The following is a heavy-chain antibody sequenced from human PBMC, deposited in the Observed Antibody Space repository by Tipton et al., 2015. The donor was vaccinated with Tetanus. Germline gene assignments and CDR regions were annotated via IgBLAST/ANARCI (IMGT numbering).Heavy chain of an antibody. J-gene: IGHJ4*02. CDR3: ANALTPLT. CDR1: GFTFSSYW. V-gene: IGHV3-74*01. Sequence: SLRLSCAASGFTFSSYWKHWVRQVPGKGLVWVARISGDGSNIAYADFVKGRFTISRDNAKNTVFLQMNRLSVEDTAVYFCANALTPLTWGQGTLVTVSS. CDR2: ISGDGSNI.